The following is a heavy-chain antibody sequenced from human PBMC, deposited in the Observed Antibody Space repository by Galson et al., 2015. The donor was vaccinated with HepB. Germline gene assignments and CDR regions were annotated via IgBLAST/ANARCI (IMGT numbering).Heavy chain of an antibody. CDR1: GFTFKSYG. CDR2: ISYDGSNR. CDR3: AKDLSYRDGYNDGMDV. J-gene: IGHJ6*02. V-gene: IGHV3-30*18. Sequence: SLRLSCAASGFTFKSYGMHWVRQAPGKGLEWVTVISYDGSNRYYADSVKGRFTISRDNSKNTVCLQIKSLRTEDTAVYYCAKDLSYRDGYNDGMDVWGQGTTVTVSS. D-gene: IGHD5-24*01.